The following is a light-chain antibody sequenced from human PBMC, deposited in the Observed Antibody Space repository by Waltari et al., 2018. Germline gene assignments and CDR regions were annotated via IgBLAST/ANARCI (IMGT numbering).Light chain of an antibody. V-gene: IGKV1-5*03. CDR1: QNNESW. CDR2: ETS. CDR3: QRYDSFPLS. J-gene: IGKJ4*01. Sequence: DIQMTQSPSTLSASVGDRVTITCRASQNNESWVAWYQQRPGKGPKLLIYETSTLEVGVPSRFIGSRSGTDFTLTISSLQPDDFSTYFCQRYDSFPLSFGGGTKVEIE.